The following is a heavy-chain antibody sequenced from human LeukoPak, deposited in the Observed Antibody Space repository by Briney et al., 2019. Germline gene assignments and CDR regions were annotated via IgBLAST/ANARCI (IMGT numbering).Heavy chain of an antibody. CDR1: GFTFSSYS. D-gene: IGHD3-9*01. CDR3: AREGRDILTGSGFGRGTFCDY. J-gene: IGHJ4*02. V-gene: IGHV3-48*01. Sequence: GGSLRLSCAASGFTFSSYSMNWVRQAPGKGLEWVSYISSSSSTIYCADSVKGRFTISRDNAKNSLYLQMNSLRAEDTAVYYCAREGRDILTGSGFGRGTFCDYWGQGTLVTVSS. CDR2: ISSSSSTI.